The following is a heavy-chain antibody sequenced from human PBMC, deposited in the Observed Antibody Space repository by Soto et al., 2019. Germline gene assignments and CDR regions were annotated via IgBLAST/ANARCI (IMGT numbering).Heavy chain of an antibody. V-gene: IGHV1-69*01. J-gene: IGHJ4*02. CDR3: ARDRAPLPTYYYDSSGYYFDY. CDR2: LIPIFGTA. CDR1: GGTFSSYA. D-gene: IGHD3-22*01. Sequence: QVQLVQSGAEVKKPGSSVKVSCKASGGTFSSYAISWVRQAPGQGLEWMGGLIPIFGTANYAQKFQGRVTITADESTSTAYMELSSLRSEDTGVYYCARDRAPLPTYYYDSSGYYFDYWGQGSLVTVSS.